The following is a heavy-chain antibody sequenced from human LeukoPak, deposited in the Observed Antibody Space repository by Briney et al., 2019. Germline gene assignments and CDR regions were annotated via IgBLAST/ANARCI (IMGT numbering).Heavy chain of an antibody. Sequence: SVKASCKASGGTFSSYAISWVRQAPGQGLEWKGGIIPIFGTANYAQKFQGRVTITTDESTSTAYMELSSLRSEDTAVYYCARVPGRGYSYGPDAFDIWGQGTMVTVSS. J-gene: IGHJ3*02. V-gene: IGHV1-69*05. D-gene: IGHD5-18*01. CDR3: ARVPGRGYSYGPDAFDI. CDR2: IIPIFGTA. CDR1: GGTFSSYA.